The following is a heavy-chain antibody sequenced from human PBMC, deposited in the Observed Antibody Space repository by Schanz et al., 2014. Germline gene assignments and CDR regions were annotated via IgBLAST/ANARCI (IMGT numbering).Heavy chain of an antibody. Sequence: QVQLQESGPGLVEPSQTLSLTCTVSGDSISSGGYYWDWIRLLPGKGLEWIGYISYSGSTSFNPSLKSRLTMSVDTSKNQFSLRLSSVTAADTAVYYCARHGGIPYYPMDVWGQGTTVTVSS. J-gene: IGHJ6*02. V-gene: IGHV4-31*03. D-gene: IGHD3-16*01. CDR1: GDSISSGGYY. CDR2: ISYSGST. CDR3: ARHGGIPYYPMDV.